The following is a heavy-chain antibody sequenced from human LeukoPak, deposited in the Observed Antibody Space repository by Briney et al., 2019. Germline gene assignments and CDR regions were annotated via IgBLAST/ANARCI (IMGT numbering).Heavy chain of an antibody. Sequence: GGSLRLSCAASGFTFSSYAMSWVRQAPEKGLEWVSAISGSGGSTYYADSVKGRFTISRDNSKNTLYLQMNSLRAEDTAVYYCAKDGYSSGWYFDYWGQGTLVTVSS. J-gene: IGHJ4*02. CDR2: ISGSGGST. V-gene: IGHV3-23*01. CDR3: AKDGYSSGWYFDY. D-gene: IGHD6-19*01. CDR1: GFTFSSYA.